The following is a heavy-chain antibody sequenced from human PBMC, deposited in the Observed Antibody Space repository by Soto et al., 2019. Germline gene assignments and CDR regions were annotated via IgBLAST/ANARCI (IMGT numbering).Heavy chain of an antibody. CDR1: GVSLSTSGVG. Sequence: QITLKESGPTLVKPTQTLTLTCNVSGVSLSTSGVGVGWIRQPPGKALEWLALIYWDDDKRSRPSLKSRLTIPKDTSKNPVVLTMTNMAPVHTATYYCAHMRAAKFDYWGQGTLVTVSS. CDR3: AHMRAAKFDY. V-gene: IGHV2-5*02. J-gene: IGHJ4*02. CDR2: IYWDDDK. D-gene: IGHD2-15*01.